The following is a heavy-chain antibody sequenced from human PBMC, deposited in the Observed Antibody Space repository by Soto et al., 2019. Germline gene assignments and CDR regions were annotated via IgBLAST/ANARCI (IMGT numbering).Heavy chain of an antibody. CDR2: INHSGST. V-gene: IGHV4-34*01. CDR1: GGSFSGYY. Sequence: SETLSLTCAVYGGSFSGYYWSWIRQPPGKGLEWIGEINHSGSTNYNPSLKSRVTISVDTSKNQFSLKLSSVTAVDTAVYYCARGHPSSGWYNWFDPWGQGTLVTVSS. CDR3: ARGHPSSGWYNWFDP. D-gene: IGHD6-19*01. J-gene: IGHJ5*02.